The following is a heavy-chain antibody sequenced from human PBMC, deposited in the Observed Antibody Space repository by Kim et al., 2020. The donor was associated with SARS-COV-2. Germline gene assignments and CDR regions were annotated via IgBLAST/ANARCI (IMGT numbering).Heavy chain of an antibody. CDR2: ISGSGGTT. J-gene: IGHJ4*02. D-gene: IGHD2-15*01. CDR1: GFTFSSHA. V-gene: IGHV3-23*01. Sequence: GGSLRLSCAASGFTFSSHAMNWVRQAPGKGLEWVSGISGSGGTTNYADSVKGRFTISRDNSKNTLYLQMNSLRAEDTAVYYCVKRYCSGGTCYSIDYWGQGTLVTVSS. CDR3: VKRYCSGGTCYSIDY.